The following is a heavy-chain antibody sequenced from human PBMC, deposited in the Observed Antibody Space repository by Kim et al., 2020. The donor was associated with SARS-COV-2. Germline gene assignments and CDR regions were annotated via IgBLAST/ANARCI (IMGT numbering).Heavy chain of an antibody. Sequence: SVQGRFSISRDNSKKTQYLQMSSLRAEDTAVYYCAKAYYGSGSNYNANDYWGQGTLVTVSS. V-gene: IGHV3-23*01. CDR3: AKAYYGSGSNYNANDY. D-gene: IGHD3-10*01. J-gene: IGHJ4*02.